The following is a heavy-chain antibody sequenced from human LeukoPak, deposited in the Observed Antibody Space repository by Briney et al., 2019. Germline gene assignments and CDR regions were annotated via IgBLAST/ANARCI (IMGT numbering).Heavy chain of an antibody. D-gene: IGHD6-13*01. CDR3: AKRGSNTWSDFDY. V-gene: IGHV4-59*08. CDR2: IYYSGIT. Sequence: SETLSLTCTVSGGSISTYYWSWIRQPPGKGLEWIGYIYYSGITNYNPSLKSRATISVDTSKNQFSLKLSSVTAADTAVYYCAKRGSNTWSDFDYWGQGTLVTVSS. CDR1: GGSISTYY. J-gene: IGHJ4*02.